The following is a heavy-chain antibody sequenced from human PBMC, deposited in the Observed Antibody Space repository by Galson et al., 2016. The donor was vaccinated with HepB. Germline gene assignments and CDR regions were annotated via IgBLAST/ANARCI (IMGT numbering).Heavy chain of an antibody. J-gene: IGHJ4*02. Sequence: SVKVSCKASGYTFSGFYIHWVRQAPGQGLEWMGWINPKSGVTTYAQKFQGRVTMTRDTSISTVYMELSSLRSDDTAMYYCAREAKPYGDIDSWGQGTLVTVSS. CDR2: INPKSGVT. D-gene: IGHD4-17*01. V-gene: IGHV1-2*02. CDR3: AREAKPYGDIDS. CDR1: GYTFSGFY.